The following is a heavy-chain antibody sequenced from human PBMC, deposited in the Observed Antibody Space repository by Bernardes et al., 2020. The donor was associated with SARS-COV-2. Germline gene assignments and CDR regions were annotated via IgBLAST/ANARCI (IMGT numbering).Heavy chain of an antibody. J-gene: IGHJ4*02. Sequence: VGSLILSCAASGFTFSSYAMHWVRQAPGQGLEYVSAISSNGGSTYYANSVKGRFTISRDNSKNTLYLQMGSLRAEDMAVYYCAREAYYYGSGSPPYDYWGQGTLVTVSS. CDR2: ISSNGGST. D-gene: IGHD3-10*01. CDR1: GFTFSSYA. CDR3: AREAYYYGSGSPPYDY. V-gene: IGHV3-64*01.